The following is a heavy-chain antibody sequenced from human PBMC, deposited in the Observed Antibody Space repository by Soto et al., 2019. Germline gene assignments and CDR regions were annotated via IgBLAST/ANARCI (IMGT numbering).Heavy chain of an antibody. J-gene: IGHJ6*02. D-gene: IGHD5-18*01. CDR2: INGDYGNT. CDR3: ARCIQGDYYYGMDV. V-gene: IGHV1-18*01. Sequence: QAQLVQSGAEVKKPGASVKVSCKASGYTFYSHSISWVRQAPGQGLEWMGRINGDYGNTQYAQKFRGRVTMTTHTSTTTVYMELTNLRSEDTAVYYCARCIQGDYYYGMDVWGQGTTVTVSS. CDR1: GYTFYSHS.